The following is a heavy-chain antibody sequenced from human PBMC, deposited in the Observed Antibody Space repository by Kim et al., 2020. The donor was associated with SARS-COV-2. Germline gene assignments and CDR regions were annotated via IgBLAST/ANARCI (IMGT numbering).Heavy chain of an antibody. CDR2: ST. V-gene: IGHV3-23*01. Sequence: STYTADSVKGRFTISSDNSKNTLYLQMNSLRAEDTAVYYCAKPGKGPVDYWGQGTLVTVSS. J-gene: IGHJ4*02. CDR3: AKPGKGPVDY.